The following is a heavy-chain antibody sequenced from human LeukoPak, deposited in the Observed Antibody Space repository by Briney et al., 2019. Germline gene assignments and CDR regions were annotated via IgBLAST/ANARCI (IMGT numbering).Heavy chain of an antibody. J-gene: IGHJ5*02. CDR2: IIPIFGTA. V-gene: IGHV1-69*13. CDR3: ARALMDLAGGWYPRPNWFDP. Sequence: ASVKVSCTASGGTFSSYAISWVRQAPGQGLEWMGGIIPIFGTANYAQKFQGRVTITADESTSIAYMELSSLRSEDTAVYYCARALMDLAGGWYPRPNWFDPWGQGTLVTVSS. D-gene: IGHD6-19*01. CDR1: GGTFSSYA.